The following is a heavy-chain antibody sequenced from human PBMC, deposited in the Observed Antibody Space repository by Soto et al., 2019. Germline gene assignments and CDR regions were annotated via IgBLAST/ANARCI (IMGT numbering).Heavy chain of an antibody. CDR1: GGTFSSYA. CDR3: ARPRDGYNPGYYGMDV. CDR2: IIPIFGTA. J-gene: IGHJ6*02. D-gene: IGHD5-12*01. Sequence: ASVKVSCKASGGTFSSYAISWVRQAPGQGLEWMGGIIPIFGTANYAQKFQGRVTITADESTSTAYMELSSLRSEDTAVYYYARPRDGYNPGYYGMDVWGQGTTVTVSS. V-gene: IGHV1-69*13.